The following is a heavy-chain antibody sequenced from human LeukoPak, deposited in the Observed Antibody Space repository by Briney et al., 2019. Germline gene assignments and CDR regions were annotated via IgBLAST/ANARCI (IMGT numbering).Heavy chain of an antibody. Sequence: GGSLRLSCAASGFTFSSYAMSWVRQAPGKGLEWVSAISGSGGSTYYADSVKGRFTISRDNAKNSLYLQMNSLRAEDTAVYYCASYRAYSYGFGYWGQGTLVTVSS. V-gene: IGHV3-23*01. CDR2: ISGSGGST. CDR3: ASYRAYSYGFGY. CDR1: GFTFSSYA. J-gene: IGHJ4*02. D-gene: IGHD5-18*01.